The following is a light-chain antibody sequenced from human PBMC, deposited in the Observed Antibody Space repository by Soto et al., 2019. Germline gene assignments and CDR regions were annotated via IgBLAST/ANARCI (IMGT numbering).Light chain of an antibody. V-gene: IGKV3-11*01. CDR2: DAS. CDR3: QQRSNLPPT. Sequence: EIVFTQSPATLSLSPGERANLSCRASQFIDSYLAWYRQIPGQAPRLLIYDASNRDTGIPDRFSGGGSGTDFTLTISSLEPEDFAVYYCQQRSNLPPTFGQGTRLEIK. J-gene: IGKJ5*01. CDR1: QFIDSY.